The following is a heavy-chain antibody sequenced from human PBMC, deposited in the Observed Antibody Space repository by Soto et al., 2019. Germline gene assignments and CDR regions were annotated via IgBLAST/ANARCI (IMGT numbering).Heavy chain of an antibody. V-gene: IGHV3-7*03. Sequence: PGGSLILSCAASGFTFSTYWMSWVRQAPGKGLEWVANIKQDGSEKYYVDSVKGRFTISRDNAENSLFLQMNSLRAEDTAVYYCARIEDFEGYYDYWGQGTLVTVSS. D-gene: IGHD3-22*01. CDR2: IKQDGSEK. J-gene: IGHJ4*02. CDR1: GFTFSTYW. CDR3: ARIEDFEGYYDY.